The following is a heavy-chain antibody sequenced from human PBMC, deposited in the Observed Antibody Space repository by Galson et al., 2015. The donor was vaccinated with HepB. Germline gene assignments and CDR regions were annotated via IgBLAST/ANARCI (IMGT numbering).Heavy chain of an antibody. Sequence: SVKVSCKASGYTFTSYEINWVRQATGQGLEWMGWMNPKSGGADYAQKFRGRVTMTRNTSISTVYMELSSLRSDDTAVYYCARGATVATRGYNWFDPWGQGTLVTVSS. D-gene: IGHD5-12*01. V-gene: IGHV1-8*01. CDR2: MNPKSGGA. CDR3: ARGATVATRGYNWFDP. CDR1: GYTFTSYE. J-gene: IGHJ5*02.